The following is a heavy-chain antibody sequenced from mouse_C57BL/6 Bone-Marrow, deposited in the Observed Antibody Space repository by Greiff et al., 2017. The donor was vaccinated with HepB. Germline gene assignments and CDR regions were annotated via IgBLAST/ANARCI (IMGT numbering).Heavy chain of an antibody. D-gene: IGHD2-1*01. CDR3: ARNDGNYDWYFDV. Sequence: VKLQQPGTELVKPGASVKLSCKASGYTFTSYWMHWVKQRPGQGLEWIGNINPSNGGTNYNEKFKSKATLTVDKSSSTAYMQLSSLTSEDSAVYYCARNDGNYDWYFDVWGTGTTVTVSS. V-gene: IGHV1-53*01. CDR2: INPSNGGT. J-gene: IGHJ1*03. CDR1: GYTFTSYW.